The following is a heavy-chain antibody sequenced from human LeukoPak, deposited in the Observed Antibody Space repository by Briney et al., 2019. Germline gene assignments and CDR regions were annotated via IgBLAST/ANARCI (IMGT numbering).Heavy chain of an antibody. D-gene: IGHD5-18*01. J-gene: IGHJ4*02. CDR1: GFTFSSYA. V-gene: IGHV3-23*01. CDR2: ISGSGGST. CDR3: AKGKRGYSYGWDY. Sequence: GGSLRLSCAASGFTFSSYAMSWVRQAPGKGLEWVSAISGSGGSTYYADSVKGRFTISRDNSKNTLYLQMNGLRAEDTAVYYCAKGKRGYSYGWDYWGQGTLVTVSS.